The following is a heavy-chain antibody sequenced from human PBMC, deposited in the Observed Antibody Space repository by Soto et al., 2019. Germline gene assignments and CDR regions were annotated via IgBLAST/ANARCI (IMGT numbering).Heavy chain of an antibody. CDR3: ARMYSSGSGWFHP. CDR1: GYSITAGGYY. Sequence: PSETLSLTCFVSGYSITAGGYYWSWIRHYPGKGLEWIGSFYSSGSIIYNPSLRGRVSISGDTSSNQFSMSLTSVTAADTARYYCARMYSSGSGWFHPWGQGTLVTVSS. J-gene: IGHJ5*02. D-gene: IGHD6-19*01. CDR2: FYSSGSI. V-gene: IGHV4-31*03.